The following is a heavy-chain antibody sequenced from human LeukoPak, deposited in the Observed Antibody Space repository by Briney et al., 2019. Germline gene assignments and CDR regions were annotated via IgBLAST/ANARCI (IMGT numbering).Heavy chain of an antibody. V-gene: IGHV1-69*13. J-gene: IGHJ4*02. D-gene: IGHD6-13*01. CDR2: IIPIFGTA. CDR1: GGTFSSYA. CDR3: ARDAAARGPFDY. Sequence: SVKVSCKASGGTFSSYAISWVRQAPGQGLEWMGGIIPIFGTANYAQKFQGRVTITADESTSTAYMELSSLRSEDTAVYYCARDAAARGPFDYWGQGTLVTVSS.